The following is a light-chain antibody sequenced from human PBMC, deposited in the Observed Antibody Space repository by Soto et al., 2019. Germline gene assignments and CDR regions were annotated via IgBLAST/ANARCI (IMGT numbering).Light chain of an antibody. CDR3: SSYTTGGSYV. CDR1: SRDVGGYNS. CDR2: DVS. J-gene: IGLJ1*01. Sequence: QSVLTQPASVSGSPGLSIAISCTGTSRDVGGYNSVSWYQQQPGKVPKLMFYDVSNRPSGVSNRFSGSKSGNTASLTISGLQAEDEGDYYCSSYTTGGSYVFGTGTKLTVL. V-gene: IGLV2-14*01.